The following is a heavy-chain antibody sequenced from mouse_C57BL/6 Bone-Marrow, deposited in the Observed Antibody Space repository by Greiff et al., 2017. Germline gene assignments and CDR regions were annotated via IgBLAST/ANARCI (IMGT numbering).Heavy chain of an antibody. V-gene: IGHV5-17*01. CDR2: ISSGSSTI. Sequence: VMLVESGGGLVKPGGSLKLSCAASGFTFSDYGMHWVRQAPEKGLEWVAYISSGSSTIYYADTVKGRFTISRDNAKNTRFLQMTSLRSEDTAMYYCARGTRDYWGQGTTLTVSS. D-gene: IGHD2-13*01. CDR3: ARGTRDY. CDR1: GFTFSDYG. J-gene: IGHJ2*01.